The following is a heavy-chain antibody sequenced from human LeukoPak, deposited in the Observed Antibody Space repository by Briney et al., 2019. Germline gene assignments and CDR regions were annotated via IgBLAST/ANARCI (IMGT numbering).Heavy chain of an antibody. D-gene: IGHD1-26*01. Sequence: PSETLSLTCAVYGGSFSGYYWSWIRQPPGKGLEWIGGINHSGSTNYNPSLKSRVTISVDTSKNQFSLKLSSVTAADTAVYYCAGSFGSYEPYWGPGTLVTVSS. J-gene: IGHJ4*02. V-gene: IGHV4-34*01. CDR1: GGSFSGYY. CDR2: INHSGST. CDR3: AGSFGSYEPY.